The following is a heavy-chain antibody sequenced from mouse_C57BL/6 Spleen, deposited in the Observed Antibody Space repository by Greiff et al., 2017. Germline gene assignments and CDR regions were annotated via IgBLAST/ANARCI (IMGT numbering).Heavy chain of an antibody. J-gene: IGHJ3*01. CDR2: IHPNSGST. Sequence: VQLQQPGAELVKPGASVKLSCKASGYTFTSYWMHWVKQRPGQGLEWIGMIHPNSGSTNYNEKFKSKATLTVDKSSSTAYMQLSSLTSEDSAVYYCARGDITTVVPFAYWGQGTLVTVSA. CDR1: GYTFTSYW. CDR3: ARGDITTVVPFAY. V-gene: IGHV1-64*01. D-gene: IGHD1-1*01.